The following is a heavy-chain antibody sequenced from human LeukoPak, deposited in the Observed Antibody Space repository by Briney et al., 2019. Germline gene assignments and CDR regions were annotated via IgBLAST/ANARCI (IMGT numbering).Heavy chain of an antibody. CDR1: GGSFSGYY. J-gene: IGHJ4*02. CDR3: ARGPPNNSGSYPYYFDY. D-gene: IGHD3-10*01. V-gene: IGHV4-34*01. Sequence: PSETLSLTCAVYGGSFSGYYWSWIRQPPGKGLEWIGEINHSGSTKYNSSLKSRVTISLDTSKNQFSLKLSSVTAADTAVYYCARGPPNNSGSYPYYFDYWGQGTLVTVSP. CDR2: INHSGST.